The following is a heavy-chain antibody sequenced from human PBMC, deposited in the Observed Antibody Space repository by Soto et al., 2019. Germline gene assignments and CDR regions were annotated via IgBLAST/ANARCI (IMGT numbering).Heavy chain of an antibody. J-gene: IGHJ4*01. CDR3: ARDHISSQPTVFDF. V-gene: IGHV3-11*06. CDR2: ISSSSSYT. D-gene: IGHD4-17*01. Sequence: GKGLEWVSYISSSSSYTNHADSVKGRFTISRDNAKNSLYLQMNSLRAEDTAFYYCARDHISSQPTVFDFLGHRTLVTVFS.